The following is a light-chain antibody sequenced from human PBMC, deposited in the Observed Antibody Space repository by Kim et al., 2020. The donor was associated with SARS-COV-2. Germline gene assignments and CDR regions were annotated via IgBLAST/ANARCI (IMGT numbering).Light chain of an antibody. CDR2: GYN. Sequence: GQRVTISCSGSFSNVGRNTVKWWQQFPGTAPKLLIFGYNQRPSGVPARFSGSKSGTSASLAISGLQSEDEADYYCAAWDDNLNGVGFGGGTQLTVL. V-gene: IGLV1-44*01. J-gene: IGLJ2*01. CDR1: FSNVGRNT. CDR3: AAWDDNLNGVG.